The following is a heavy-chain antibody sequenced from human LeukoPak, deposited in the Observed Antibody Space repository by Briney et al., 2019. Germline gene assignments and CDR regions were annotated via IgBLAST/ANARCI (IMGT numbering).Heavy chain of an antibody. CDR3: ARDSPKVVPAARALYFQH. D-gene: IGHD2-2*01. CDR2: IYDRGPA. J-gene: IGHJ1*01. Sequence: SETLSLTCTVSGGAITSGGYSWNWIRQPPGKGLEWIGCIYDRGPAYYNPSLKSRVTISVDRSKNQFSLKLSSVTAADTAVYYCARDSPKVVPAARALYFQHWGQGTLVTVSS. V-gene: IGHV4-30-2*01. CDR1: GGAITSGGYS.